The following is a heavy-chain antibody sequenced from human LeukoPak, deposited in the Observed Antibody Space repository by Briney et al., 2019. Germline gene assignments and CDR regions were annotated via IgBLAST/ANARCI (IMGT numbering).Heavy chain of an antibody. Sequence: GGSLRLSCAASGFTFSSYAMSWVRQAPGKGLEWVSSISSSSSYIYYADSVKGRFTISRDNAENSLYLQMNSLRAEDTAVYYCARGSSGWSPAHAFDIWGQGTMVTVSS. J-gene: IGHJ3*02. D-gene: IGHD6-19*01. CDR2: ISSSSSYI. V-gene: IGHV3-21*01. CDR3: ARGSSGWSPAHAFDI. CDR1: GFTFSSYA.